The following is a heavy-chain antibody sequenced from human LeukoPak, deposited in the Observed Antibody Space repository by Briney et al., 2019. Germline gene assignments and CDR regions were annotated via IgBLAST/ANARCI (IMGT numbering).Heavy chain of an antibody. V-gene: IGHV3-23*01. Sequence: GGSLRLSCAASGFTFSSYAMSWVRQAPGKGLEWVSAISGSGGSTYYADSVKGRFTISRDNSKSTLYLQMNSLRAEDTAVYYCAKRSYYYDSSGPRGAYYFDYWGQGTLVTVSS. D-gene: IGHD3-22*01. CDR2: ISGSGGST. CDR1: GFTFSSYA. CDR3: AKRSYYYDSSGPRGAYYFDY. J-gene: IGHJ4*02.